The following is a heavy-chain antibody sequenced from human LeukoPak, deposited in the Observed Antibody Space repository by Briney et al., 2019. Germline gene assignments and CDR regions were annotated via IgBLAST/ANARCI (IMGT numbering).Heavy chain of an antibody. CDR2: INPNSGGT. Sequence: ASVKVSCKASGYTFTGYYMHWVRQAPGQGLEWMGWINPNSGGTNYAQKFQGRVTMTRDTSISTAYMELSRLRSDDTAVYYCARVSILEWLSEVVDWFDPWGQGTLVTVSS. J-gene: IGHJ5*02. V-gene: IGHV1-2*02. D-gene: IGHD3-3*01. CDR3: ARVSILEWLSEVVDWFDP. CDR1: GYTFTGYY.